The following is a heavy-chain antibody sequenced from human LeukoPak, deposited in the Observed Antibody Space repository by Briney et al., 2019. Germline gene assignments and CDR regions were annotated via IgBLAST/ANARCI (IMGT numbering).Heavy chain of an antibody. D-gene: IGHD4-23*01. CDR2: ITGTGGK. Sequence: PGGSLRLSCAVSGFTLTNHGVSWVRQAPGKGLEWVSIITGTGGKYYGDSVKGRFVLSRDNSKNTVYMQMNSLRAEDSALYLCARDFGGLRWNYYFDYWGQGTLVTVSP. CDR3: ARDFGGLRWNYYFDY. V-gene: IGHV3-66*03. J-gene: IGHJ4*02. CDR1: GFTLTNHG.